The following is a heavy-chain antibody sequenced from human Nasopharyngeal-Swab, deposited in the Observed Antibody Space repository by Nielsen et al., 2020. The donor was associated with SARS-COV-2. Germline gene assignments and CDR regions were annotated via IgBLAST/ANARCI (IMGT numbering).Heavy chain of an antibody. CDR2: IYYSGST. CDR1: GVSISSSSYY. CDR3: ASSWYGFPPAEYFQH. J-gene: IGHJ1*01. Sequence: SETLSLTCTVSGVSISSSSYYWGWIRQPPGKGLEWIGNIYYSGSTYYNPSLKSRVTISVDTSKNQFSLKLSSVTAADTAVYYCASSWYGFPPAEYFQHWGQGTLVTVSS. V-gene: IGHV4-39*01. D-gene: IGHD6-13*01.